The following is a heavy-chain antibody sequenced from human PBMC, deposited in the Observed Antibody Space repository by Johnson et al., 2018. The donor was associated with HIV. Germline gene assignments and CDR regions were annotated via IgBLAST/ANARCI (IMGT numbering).Heavy chain of an antibody. V-gene: IGHV3-66*02. J-gene: IGHJ3*02. CDR1: GFTVSRNY. D-gene: IGHD2-15*01. Sequence: VQVVESGGGLVQPGGSLRLSCAASGFTVSRNYMSWVRQAPGQGLEWVSVIYSGGSTYYADSVKGRFTISRDNSNNTLYLQMNSLRAEDTAVYYCARDLAALNAFDIWGQGTMVTVSS. CDR2: IYSGGST. CDR3: ARDLAALNAFDI.